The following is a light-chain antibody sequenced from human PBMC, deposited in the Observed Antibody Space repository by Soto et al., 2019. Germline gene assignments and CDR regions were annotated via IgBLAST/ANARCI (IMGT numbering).Light chain of an antibody. CDR1: QSISSW. Sequence: DIQMTQSPSTLSASVGDRVTITCRAVQSISSWLAWYQQKPGKAPKLLMYKSSSLESGVPSRFSGSGSGTEFTLTISSLQPEDVATYYCQRYNSAPLTFGGGTKVDIK. V-gene: IGKV1-5*03. J-gene: IGKJ4*01. CDR2: KSS. CDR3: QRYNSAPLT.